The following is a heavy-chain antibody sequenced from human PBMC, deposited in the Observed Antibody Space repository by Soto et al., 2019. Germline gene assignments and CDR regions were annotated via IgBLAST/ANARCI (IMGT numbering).Heavy chain of an antibody. D-gene: IGHD2-21*02. Sequence: EVQLVESGGGLVQPGGSLRLSCAASGFTVSSNYMSWVRQAPGKGLEWVSVIYSGGSTYYADSVKGRFTISRDNSKNTRYLQMNSLRAEDTAVYYCASGPDGGDWGYYGMDVWGQGTTVIVSS. CDR1: GFTVSSNY. CDR3: ASGPDGGDWGYYGMDV. J-gene: IGHJ6*02. CDR2: IYSGGST. V-gene: IGHV3-66*01.